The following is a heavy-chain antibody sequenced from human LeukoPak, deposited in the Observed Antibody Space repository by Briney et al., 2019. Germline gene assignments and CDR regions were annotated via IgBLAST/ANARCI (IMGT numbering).Heavy chain of an antibody. CDR3: ARGRLPPDY. D-gene: IGHD4-11*01. V-gene: IGHV3-30*03. J-gene: IGHJ4*02. CDR1: GFSIRTYG. CDR2: ILFDGSNQ. Sequence: PGGSLRLSCAASGFSIRTYGLHWVRQAPGKGLEWVADILFDGSNQNYADSVKGRFTISRDNSKNTLYLQMNSLRAEDTAVYYCARGRLPPDYWGQGTLVTVSS.